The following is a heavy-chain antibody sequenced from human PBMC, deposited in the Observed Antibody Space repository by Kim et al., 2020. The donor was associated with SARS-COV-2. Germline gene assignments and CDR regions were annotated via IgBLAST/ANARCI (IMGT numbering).Heavy chain of an antibody. CDR2: TYYRSKWYN. Sequence: SQTLSLTCAISGDSVSSNSAAWNWIRQSPSRGLEWLGRTYYRSKWYNDYAVSVKSRITINPDTSKNQFSLQLNSVTPEDTAVYYCARALPVGAQNEEEYYYYYYGMDVWGQGTTVTVSS. V-gene: IGHV6-1*01. D-gene: IGHD1-26*01. CDR3: ARALPVGAQNEEEYYYYYYGMDV. J-gene: IGHJ6*02. CDR1: GDSVSSNSAA.